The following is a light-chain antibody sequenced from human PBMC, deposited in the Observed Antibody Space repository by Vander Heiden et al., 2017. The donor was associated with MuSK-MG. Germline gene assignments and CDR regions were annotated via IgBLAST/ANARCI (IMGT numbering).Light chain of an antibody. CDR2: GAS. CDR3: LQDYTYPYT. CDR1: QGIRND. Sequence: ALQMTQSPSSLSASVGDRVTITCRASQGIRNDLGWFQQKPGKAPKLLIYGASSLQSGVPSRFSGSGSGTDFTLTISSLQPEDFATYYCLQDYTYPYTFGQGTKLEIK. J-gene: IGKJ2*01. V-gene: IGKV1-6*01.